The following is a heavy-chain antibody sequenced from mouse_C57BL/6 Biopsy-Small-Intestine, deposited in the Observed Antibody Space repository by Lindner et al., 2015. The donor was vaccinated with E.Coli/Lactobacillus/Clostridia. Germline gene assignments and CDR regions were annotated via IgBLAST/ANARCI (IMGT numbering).Heavy chain of an antibody. CDR1: GYTFTTHW. J-gene: IGHJ4*01. Sequence: VQLQESGAELVMPGASVKLSCKASGYTFTTHWMHWVKQRPGHGLEWIGEIAPSDSYTNYNQKFKDKSTLTVDKSSTTVFMHLSSLTSEDSAVYYCARKFYYTMDYWGQGTSVIVSS. CDR3: ARKFYYTMDY. CDR2: IAPSDSYT. V-gene: IGHV1-69*01.